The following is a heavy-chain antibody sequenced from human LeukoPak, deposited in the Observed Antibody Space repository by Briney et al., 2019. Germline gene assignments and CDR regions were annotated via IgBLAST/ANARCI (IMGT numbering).Heavy chain of an antibody. Sequence: GASVKVSCKASRYTFINYYLHWVRQAPGQGLVWMGQVNPNTDSTNCARMFQGRVTMTADTSTSTVYMELNSLTSDDTAVYYCARDLSGWGNSIYWGQGTPVTVS. CDR1: RYTFINYY. CDR3: ARDLSGWGNSIY. V-gene: IGHV1-46*01. CDR2: VNPNTDST. D-gene: IGHD2/OR15-2a*01. J-gene: IGHJ4*02.